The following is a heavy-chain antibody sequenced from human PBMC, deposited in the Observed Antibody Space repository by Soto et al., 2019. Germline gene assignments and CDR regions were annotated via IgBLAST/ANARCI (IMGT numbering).Heavy chain of an antibody. D-gene: IGHD6-19*01. V-gene: IGHV3-30*18. CDR1: GFTFSSYG. J-gene: IGHJ4*02. CDR3: AKDSIAVAGYYFDY. Sequence: QVPLVESGGGVVQPGRSLRLSCAASGFTFSSYGMHWVRQAPGKGLEWVAVISYDGSNKYYADSVKGRFTISRDNSKNTLYLQMNSLRAEDTAVYYCAKDSIAVAGYYFDYWGQGTLVTVSS. CDR2: ISYDGSNK.